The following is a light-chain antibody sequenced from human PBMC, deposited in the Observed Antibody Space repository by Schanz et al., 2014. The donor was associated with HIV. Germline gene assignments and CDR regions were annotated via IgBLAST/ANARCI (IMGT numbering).Light chain of an antibody. CDR2: AGS. V-gene: IGKV1-6*01. J-gene: IGKJ2*01. Sequence: IQMTQSPSSLSASVGDRVTITCRASQSIGSDLNWYQQKPGKAPKLLIYAGSRLQSGVPSRFSGSGSGTDFTLTISSLQPEDFATYYCQQHNEFPFTFGQGTRLEIK. CDR1: QSIGSD. CDR3: QQHNEFPFT.